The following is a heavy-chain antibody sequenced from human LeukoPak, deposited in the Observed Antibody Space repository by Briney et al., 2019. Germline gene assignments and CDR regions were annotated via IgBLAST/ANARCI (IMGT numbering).Heavy chain of an antibody. V-gene: IGHV4-39*01. CDR2: IYYSGNT. J-gene: IGHJ5*02. CDR1: GGSIFSSNSY. Sequence: SETLSLTCTVSGGSIFSSNSYWGWIRQPPGKGLEWIGSIYYSGNTYYNASLKSRVTISVDTSKNQFSLKLNSVTAADTAVYYCARRWFGKNWFDPWGQGTLVTVSS. CDR3: ARRWFGKNWFDP. D-gene: IGHD3-10*01.